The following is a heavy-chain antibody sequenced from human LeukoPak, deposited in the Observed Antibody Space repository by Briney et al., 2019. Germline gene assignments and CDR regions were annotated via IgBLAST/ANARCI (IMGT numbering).Heavy chain of an antibody. V-gene: IGHV4-34*01. J-gene: IGHJ4*02. CDR1: GGSFSGYY. Sequence: SETLSLTCAVYGGSFSGYYWSWIRQPPGKGLEWIGEINHSGSTNYNPSLKSRVTISVDTSKNQFSLKLSSVTAADTAVYYCARRVGLRPFDYWGQGTLVTVSS. D-gene: IGHD4-17*01. CDR3: ARRVGLRPFDY. CDR2: INHSGST.